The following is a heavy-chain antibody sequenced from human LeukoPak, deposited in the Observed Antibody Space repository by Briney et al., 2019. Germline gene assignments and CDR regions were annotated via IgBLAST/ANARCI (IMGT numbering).Heavy chain of an antibody. D-gene: IGHD3-22*01. CDR2: INEDGSEK. V-gene: IGHV3-7*01. J-gene: IGHJ4*02. CDR1: GFTFSDFW. CDR3: ARHYYYNISGSTCVGY. Sequence: GGSLRLSCAASGFTFSDFWMSWVRQAPGKGLEWVANINEDGSEKYYVDSVKGRFTISRDNAKNSLYLQMYSLRGEDTAVYYCARHYYYNISGSTCVGYWGQGTLVTVSS.